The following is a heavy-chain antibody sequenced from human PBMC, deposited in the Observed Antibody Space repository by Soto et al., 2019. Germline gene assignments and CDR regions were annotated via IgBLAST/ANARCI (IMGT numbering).Heavy chain of an antibody. CDR2: ISYDGSNK. D-gene: IGHD3-10*01. Sequence: GGSLRLSCAASGFTFSSYGMHWVRQAPGKGLEWVAVISYDGSNKYYADSVKGRFTISRDNSKNTLYLQMNSLRAEDTAVYYCAKDRAHLRAVFDYWGQGTLVTVSS. CDR3: AKDRAHLRAVFDY. V-gene: IGHV3-30*18. CDR1: GFTFSSYG. J-gene: IGHJ4*02.